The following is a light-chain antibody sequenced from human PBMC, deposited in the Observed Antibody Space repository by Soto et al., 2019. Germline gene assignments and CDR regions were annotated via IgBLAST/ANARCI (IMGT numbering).Light chain of an antibody. Sequence: QSVLTQPASVSGSPGQSITISCAGTSSDVGRYTYVSWYQQHPGKAPKLIIYDVYNRPSGVSTRFSGSKSGNTASLTISGLQAEDVSDYYCPPYTSTIPPYVCGGGTIVTVL. CDR1: SSDVGRYTY. J-gene: IGLJ1*01. CDR2: DVY. CDR3: PPYTSTIPPYV. V-gene: IGLV2-14*01.